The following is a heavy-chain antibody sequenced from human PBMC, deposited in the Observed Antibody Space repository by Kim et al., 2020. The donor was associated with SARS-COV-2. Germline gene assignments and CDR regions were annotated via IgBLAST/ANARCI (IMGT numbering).Heavy chain of an antibody. CDR3: ARAIAVAGTGTPHFDY. V-gene: IGHV1-69*04. J-gene: IGHJ4*02. D-gene: IGHD6-19*01. Sequence: KFQGRGTITADKSTSKAYMELSSLRSEDTAVYYCARAIAVAGTGTPHFDYWGQGTLVTVSS.